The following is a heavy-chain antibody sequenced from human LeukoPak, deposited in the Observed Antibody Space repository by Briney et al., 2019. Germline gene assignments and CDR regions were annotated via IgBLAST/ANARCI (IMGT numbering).Heavy chain of an antibody. CDR1: GFTFSTYA. CDR2: ISGDGITT. D-gene: IGHD6-13*01. V-gene: IGHV3-64*04. J-gene: IGHJ4*02. Sequence: GGSLRLSCSASGFTFSTYAMHWVRQAPGKGLEYVSAISGDGITTYYADSVKGRFTISRDNAKNSLYLQMNSLRAEDTAVYYCARDSPGGSSSRTDYWGQGTLVTVSS. CDR3: ARDSPGGSSSRTDY.